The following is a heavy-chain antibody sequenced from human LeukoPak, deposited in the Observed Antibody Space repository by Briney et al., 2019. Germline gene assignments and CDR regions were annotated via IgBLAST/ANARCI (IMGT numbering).Heavy chain of an antibody. CDR3: AVALSGSYVYYHTMDV. CDR1: GFTFSSYG. V-gene: IGHV3-30*03. CDR2: ISYDGSNK. D-gene: IGHD3-10*01. Sequence: PGGSLRLSCAASGFTFSSYGMHWVRQAPGKGLEWVTVISYDGSNKYYADSVKGRFTISRDNAKNSLFLQMNNLGAEDTAVYYCAVALSGSYVYYHTMDVWGQGTTVTVSS. J-gene: IGHJ6*02.